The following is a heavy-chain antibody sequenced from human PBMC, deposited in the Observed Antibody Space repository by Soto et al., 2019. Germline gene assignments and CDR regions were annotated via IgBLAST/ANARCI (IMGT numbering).Heavy chain of an antibody. CDR1: GFTFSSYW. CDR3: ARNPPMTRGNGMDV. Sequence: GGSLRLSCAASGFTFSSYWMSWVRQAPGKGLEWVANMKQDGIEKYYVDSVKGRFTISRDNAKNSLYLQMNSLRAEDTAVYYCARNPPMTRGNGMDVWGQGTTVTVSS. CDR2: MKQDGIEK. J-gene: IGHJ6*02. D-gene: IGHD3-10*01. V-gene: IGHV3-7*03.